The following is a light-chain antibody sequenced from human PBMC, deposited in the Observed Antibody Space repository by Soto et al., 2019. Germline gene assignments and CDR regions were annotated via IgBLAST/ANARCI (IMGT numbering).Light chain of an antibody. V-gene: IGKV1-27*01. CDR2: AAS. J-gene: IGKJ1*01. CDR3: QNYNSAPKT. CDR1: QGISNY. Sequence: DIQMTQYPSSLSASVGDRVTITCRASQGISNYLARYQQKPGKVPKLLIYAASTLQSGVPSRFSGSGSWTDFTLTISSLQHEDVATYYCQNYNSAPKTFGQGTKVEIK.